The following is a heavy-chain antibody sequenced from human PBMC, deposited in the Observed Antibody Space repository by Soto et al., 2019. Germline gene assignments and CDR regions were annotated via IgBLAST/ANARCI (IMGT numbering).Heavy chain of an antibody. Sequence: QVQLVQSGAEVKKPGASVKVSCKASGYTFTSYYMHWVRQAPGQGLEWMGIINPSGGSTSYAQKFQGRVTMTRDTSTSTVYMELSSLRSEDTAVYYCARSGYCSGGSCYYYYYGMDVWGQGTTVTVSS. V-gene: IGHV1-46*01. J-gene: IGHJ6*02. CDR2: INPSGGST. D-gene: IGHD2-15*01. CDR3: ARSGYCSGGSCYYYYYGMDV. CDR1: GYTFTSYY.